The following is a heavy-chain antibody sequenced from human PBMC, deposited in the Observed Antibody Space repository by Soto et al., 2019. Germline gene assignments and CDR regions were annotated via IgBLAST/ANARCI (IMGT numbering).Heavy chain of an antibody. J-gene: IGHJ6*02. D-gene: IGHD3-16*01. V-gene: IGHV5-10-1*01. CDR3: ASRPKYMRSSYYYYGIDD. CDR2: IDTSDSYT. Sequence: NHGESLTLSCKVSGYSFTTYWISWVRQLPGKGLEWMGWIDTSDSYTNYSPSFQGDASTSADTSISTTYLQWSSLKATPTAMYYCASRPKYMRSSYYYYGIDDWGQGTMVTVSS. CDR1: GYSFTTYW.